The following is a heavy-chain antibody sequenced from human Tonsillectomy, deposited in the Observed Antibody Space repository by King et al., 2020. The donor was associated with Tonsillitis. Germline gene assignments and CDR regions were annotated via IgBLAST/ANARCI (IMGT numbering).Heavy chain of an antibody. CDR1: GFTFSDYF. J-gene: IGHJ5*02. Sequence: VQLVESGGGLVKPGGSLRLSCAASGFTFSDYFMSWIRQAPGKGLEWVSYISSRSTHTNYADSVKGRFTISRDDAKNSLFLQMSSLRAEDTAVYYCARDRAVRHYMSIPSWGQGTLVTVSS. D-gene: IGHD2-2*02. V-gene: IGHV3-11*06. CDR2: ISSRSTHT. CDR3: ARDRAVRHYMSIPS.